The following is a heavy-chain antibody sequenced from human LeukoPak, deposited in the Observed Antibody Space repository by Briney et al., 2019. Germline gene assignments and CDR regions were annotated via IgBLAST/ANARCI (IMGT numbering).Heavy chain of an antibody. CDR3: ASTKLSGYSSSWYRRGYFDY. J-gene: IGHJ4*02. D-gene: IGHD6-13*01. CDR1: GASFSDFH. V-gene: IGHV4-34*01. CDR2: IYYSGST. Sequence: PSETLSLTCAVYGASFSDFHWTWIRQPPGKGLEWIGSIYYSGSTYYNPSLKSRGTISVDTSKNQFSLKLSSVTAADTAVYYCASTKLSGYSSSWYRRGYFDYWGQGTLVTVSS.